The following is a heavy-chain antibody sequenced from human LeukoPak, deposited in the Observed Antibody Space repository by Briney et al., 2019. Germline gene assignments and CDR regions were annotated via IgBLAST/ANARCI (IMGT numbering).Heavy chain of an antibody. Sequence: SETLSLTCTVSGGSISSYFWIWIRQPPGKGLEWIGYIYYSGNTNSSPSLKSRVTMSVDTFKNQFSLKLSSVTAADTAVYYCARHGGTRVTLVEVYYFDYWGQGTLVTVSS. CDR2: IYYSGNT. J-gene: IGHJ4*02. CDR3: ARHGGTRVTLVEVYYFDY. V-gene: IGHV4-59*08. CDR1: GGSISSYF. D-gene: IGHD4-11*01.